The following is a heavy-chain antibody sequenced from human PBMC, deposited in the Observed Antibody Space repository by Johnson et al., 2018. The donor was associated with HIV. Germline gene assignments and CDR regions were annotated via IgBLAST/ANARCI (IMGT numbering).Heavy chain of an antibody. J-gene: IGHJ3*02. CDR3: ARNIAGAGRGAFDI. D-gene: IGHD6-19*01. Sequence: QVQLVESGGGVVKPGRSLRLSCAASGFTFSSYAMHWVRQAPGKGLVWVAVISYDGSNKYYADSVKVRFTISRDHSKNTLYLQMNSLRAEDTAVYYCARNIAGAGRGAFDIWGQGTMVTVSS. V-gene: IGHV3-30-3*01. CDR1: GFTFSSYA. CDR2: ISYDGSNK.